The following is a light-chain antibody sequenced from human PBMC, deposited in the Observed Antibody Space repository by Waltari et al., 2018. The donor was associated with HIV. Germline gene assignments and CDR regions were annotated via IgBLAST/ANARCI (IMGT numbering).Light chain of an antibody. CDR3: CSYASGSSHV. CDR2: DVS. Sequence: QSALTQPDSVSGSPGQSITISCTGTSSDVGGYHYVSWYQQHPDKAPKLMIYDVSRRPSGVSDRFSGSKSGNTASLTISGLQAEDEADYYCCSYASGSSHVFGTGTKVTVL. J-gene: IGLJ1*01. CDR1: SSDVGGYHY. V-gene: IGLV2-14*03.